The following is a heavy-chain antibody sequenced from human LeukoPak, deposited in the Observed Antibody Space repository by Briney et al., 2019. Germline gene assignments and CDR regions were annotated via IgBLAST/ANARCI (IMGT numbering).Heavy chain of an antibody. CDR1: GDSVSSNSAA. J-gene: IGHJ6*02. V-gene: IGHV6-1*01. CDR3: ARDRQVLRFLEWLSQMDGMDV. Sequence: SQTLSLTCAISGDSVSSNSAAWNWIRQSPSRGLEWLGRTYYRSKWYNDYAVSVKSRITINPDTSKNQFSLQLNSVTPEDTAVYYCARDRQVLRFLEWLSQMDGMDVWGQGTTVTVSS. CDR2: TYYRSKWYN. D-gene: IGHD3-3*01.